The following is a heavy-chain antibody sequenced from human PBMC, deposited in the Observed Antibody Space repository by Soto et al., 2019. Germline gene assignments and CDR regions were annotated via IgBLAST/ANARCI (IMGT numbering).Heavy chain of an antibody. CDR3: AREGGVYYDSSGEPWPQAG. Sequence: SETLSLTCTVSGGSISSGGYYWSWIRQHPGKGLEWIGYIYYSGSTYYNPSLKSRVTISVDTSKNQFSLKLSSVTAADTAVYYCAREGGVYYDSSGEPWPQAGWGQGTLVTVSS. CDR2: IYYSGST. V-gene: IGHV4-31*03. J-gene: IGHJ4*02. D-gene: IGHD3-22*01. CDR1: GGSISSGGYY.